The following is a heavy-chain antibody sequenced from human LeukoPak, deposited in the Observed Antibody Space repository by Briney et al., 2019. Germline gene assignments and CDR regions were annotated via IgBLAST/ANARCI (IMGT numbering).Heavy chain of an antibody. CDR3: ARHRTVDLVYFDY. Sequence: SETLSLTCTVSGGSISSYYWSWIRQPPGKGLEWIGYIYYSGSTNYNPSLKSRVTISVDTSKNQLSLKLSSVTAADTAVYYWARHRTVDLVYFDYWGQGTLVTVSS. CDR1: GGSISSYY. CDR2: IYYSGST. V-gene: IGHV4-59*08. D-gene: IGHD3/OR15-3a*01. J-gene: IGHJ4*02.